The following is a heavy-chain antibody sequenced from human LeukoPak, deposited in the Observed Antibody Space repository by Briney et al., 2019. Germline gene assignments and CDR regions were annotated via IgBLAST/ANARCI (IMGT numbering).Heavy chain of an antibody. CDR3: ARGFGRATVTTGGY. Sequence: SETLSLTCTVSGGSISSYYWSWIRQPPGKGLEWIGSIYHSGGTYYNPSLKSRVTISVDTSKNQFSLKLSSVTAADTAVYYCARGFGRATVTTGGYWGQGTLVTVSS. V-gene: IGHV4-38-2*02. CDR1: GGSISSYY. J-gene: IGHJ4*02. CDR2: IYHSGGT. D-gene: IGHD4-17*01.